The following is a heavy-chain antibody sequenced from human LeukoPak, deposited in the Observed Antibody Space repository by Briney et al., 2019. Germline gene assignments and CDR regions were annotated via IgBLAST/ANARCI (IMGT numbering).Heavy chain of an antibody. CDR1: GYTFIDYY. J-gene: IGHJ4*02. D-gene: IGHD6-19*01. CDR2: INPNSGGT. Sequence: GASVKVSCKASGYTFIDYYMHWVRQAPGQGLEWMGWINPNSGGTYYAEKFQGRVTMARDTPITTAYMELSSLRSDDTAMYYCATLRRSGWYIGDWGQGTLVTVSS. CDR3: ATLRRSGWYIGD. V-gene: IGHV1-2*02.